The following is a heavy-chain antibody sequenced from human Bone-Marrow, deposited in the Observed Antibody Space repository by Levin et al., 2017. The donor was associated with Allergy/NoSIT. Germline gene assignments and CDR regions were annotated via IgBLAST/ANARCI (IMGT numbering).Heavy chain of an antibody. CDR3: ARESWYNADY. D-gene: IGHD1-1*01. CDR2: IDQSGTYT. V-gene: IGHV3-11*05. CDR1: GFTFTSYY. J-gene: IGHJ4*02. Sequence: SCAASGFTFTSYYMTWIRQTPGKGLEWLSSIDQSGTYTIYADSVRGRFTISKADAENSLYLQMNSLRPEDTAIYYCARESWYNADYWGQGTLVTVSS.